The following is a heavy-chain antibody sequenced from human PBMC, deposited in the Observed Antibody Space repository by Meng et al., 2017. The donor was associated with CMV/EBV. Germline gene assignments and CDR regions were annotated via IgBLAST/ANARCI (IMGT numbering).Heavy chain of an antibody. CDR3: ARDRTMVRGVTGY. J-gene: IGHJ4*02. V-gene: IGHV1-18*01. D-gene: IGHD3-10*01. Sequence: AQVEEHVSAVKKPGPSVTVSCTASRYTITSYGIIWVRHATGQGLEWMGWFSAYNGNTNYAQKRQGRSTMTTDTATNTAYMELRILSSDATAVYYCARDRTMVRGVTGYWGQGTLVTVSS. CDR2: FSAYNGNT. CDR1: RYTITSYG.